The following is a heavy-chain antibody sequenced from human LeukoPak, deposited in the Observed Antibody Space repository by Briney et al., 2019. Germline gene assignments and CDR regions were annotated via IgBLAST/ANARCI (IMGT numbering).Heavy chain of an antibody. D-gene: IGHD6-19*01. CDR3: ARGGGSGWYGRDWFDP. Sequence: PSETLSLTCTVSGGSISSYYWSWIRQPPGKGLEWIGYIYYSGSTNYNPSLKSRVTISVGTSKNQFSLKLSSVTAADTAVYYCARGGGSGWYGRDWFDPWGQGTLVTVSS. V-gene: IGHV4-59*08. CDR1: GGSISSYY. CDR2: IYYSGST. J-gene: IGHJ5*02.